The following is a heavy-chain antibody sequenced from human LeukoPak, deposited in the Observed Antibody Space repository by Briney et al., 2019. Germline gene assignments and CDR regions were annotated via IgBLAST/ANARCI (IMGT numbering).Heavy chain of an antibody. CDR1: GYTLTELS. CDR2: FDPEDGET. D-gene: IGHD1-26*01. CDR3: ARGNPQYSGSYDY. J-gene: IGHJ4*02. Sequence: ASVKVSCKVSGYTLTELSMHWVRQAPGKGLEWMGGFDPEDGETIYAQKFQGRVTITRNTSISTAYMELSSLRSEDTAVYYCARGNPQYSGSYDYWGQGTLVTVSS. V-gene: IGHV1-24*01.